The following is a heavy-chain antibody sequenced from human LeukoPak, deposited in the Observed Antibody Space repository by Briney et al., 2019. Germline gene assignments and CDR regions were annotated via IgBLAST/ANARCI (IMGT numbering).Heavy chain of an antibody. CDR3: ARELSWIQLWLDY. D-gene: IGHD5-18*01. V-gene: IGHV1-18*04. Sequence: ASVKVSCKPSGYTFTSYGISWVRQAPGQGLEWMGWISAYNGNTNYAQKLQRRVTMTTDTYTSTPYMELRSQRSDDTGVYYCARELSWIQLWLDYWGQGTLVTVSS. CDR1: GYTFTSYG. CDR2: ISAYNGNT. J-gene: IGHJ4*02.